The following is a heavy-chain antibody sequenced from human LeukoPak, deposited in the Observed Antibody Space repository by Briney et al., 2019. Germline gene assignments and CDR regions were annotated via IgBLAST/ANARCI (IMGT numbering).Heavy chain of an antibody. Sequence: GGSLRLSCAASGFIFSNYWMSWVRQAPGKGLEWVANIKADGSEKYYVDSVKCRFTTSRDNSQKSLYLQMNSLRPEDTAVYYCARVQSGVILAFDIWGQGTMVTVSS. CDR2: IKADGSEK. CDR3: ARVQSGVILAFDI. V-gene: IGHV3-7*03. CDR1: GFIFSNYW. J-gene: IGHJ3*02.